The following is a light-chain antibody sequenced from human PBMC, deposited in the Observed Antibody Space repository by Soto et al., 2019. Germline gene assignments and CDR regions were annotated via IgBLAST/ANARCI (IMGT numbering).Light chain of an antibody. CDR2: DVN. V-gene: IGLV2-14*03. J-gene: IGLJ3*02. Sequence: QSALTQPASVSGSPGQSITISCTGTSSDVGGYNYVSWYQHHPGKAPRLMIYDVNNRPSGVSDRFSGSKSGNTASLTISGLQAEDEGDHYCTSYTSSITVLFGGGTKVTVL. CDR1: SSDVGGYNY. CDR3: TSYTSSITVL.